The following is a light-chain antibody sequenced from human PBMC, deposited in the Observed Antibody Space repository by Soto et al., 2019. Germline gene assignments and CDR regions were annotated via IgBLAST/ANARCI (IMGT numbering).Light chain of an antibody. CDR3: CSYTSSTSYV. J-gene: IGLJ1*01. CDR2: DVT. Sequence: QSVLTQPASVSGSPGQSITISCTGTSSDVGGYNFVTWYQQYPGKAPKLVIHDVTRRPSGVSNRFSGSKSGTTASLTISGFQAEDEADYYCCSYTSSTSYVFGTGTKVTAL. CDR1: SSDVGGYNF. V-gene: IGLV2-14*01.